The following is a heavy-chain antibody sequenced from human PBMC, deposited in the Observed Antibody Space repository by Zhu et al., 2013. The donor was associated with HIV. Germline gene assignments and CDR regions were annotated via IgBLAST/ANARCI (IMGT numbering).Heavy chain of an antibody. Sequence: PGASVKVSCKASGYTFSGYYIHWVRQAPGQGLEWMGWINPNTGGTDYAQKFQVRVTMTRDTSIRTAYMELSRLKSDDTAVYYCARADRVVIDYWGQGTLVTVSS. V-gene: IGHV1-2*02. CDR1: GYTFSGYY. CDR2: INPNTGGT. CDR3: ARADRVVIDY. D-gene: IGHD2-21*01. J-gene: IGHJ4*02.